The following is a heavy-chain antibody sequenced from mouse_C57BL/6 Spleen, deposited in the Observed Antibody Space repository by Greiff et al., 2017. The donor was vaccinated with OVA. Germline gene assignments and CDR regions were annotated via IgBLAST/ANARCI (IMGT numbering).Heavy chain of an antibody. CDR3: ARSGDYYGSSRAMDY. CDR2: IDPSDSYT. CDR1: GYTFTSYW. V-gene: IGHV1-50*01. J-gene: IGHJ4*01. D-gene: IGHD1-1*01. Sequence: VQLQQSGAELVKPGASVKLSCKASGYTFTSYWMQWVKQRPGQGLAWIGEIDPSDSYTNYNQKFKGKATLTVDTSSSTAYMQLSSLTSEDSAVYYCARSGDYYGSSRAMDYWGQGTSVTVSS.